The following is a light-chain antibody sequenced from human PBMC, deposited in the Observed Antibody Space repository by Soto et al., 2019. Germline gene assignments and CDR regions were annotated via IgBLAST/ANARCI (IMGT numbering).Light chain of an antibody. Sequence: DIQMTQSPSSVSASVGDRVTITCRASQGIGSWLAWSQQKPGKAPKLLIYGASTLQSGVPSRFSVSGSGTDFTLTIRSLQPEDFATYYCQQANSFPRTFGPGTKVDIK. CDR3: QQANSFPRT. J-gene: IGKJ3*01. V-gene: IGKV1-12*01. CDR2: GAS. CDR1: QGIGSW.